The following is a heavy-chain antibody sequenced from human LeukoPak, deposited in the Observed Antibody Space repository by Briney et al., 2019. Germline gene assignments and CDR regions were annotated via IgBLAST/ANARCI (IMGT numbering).Heavy chain of an antibody. D-gene: IGHD2-2*01. J-gene: IGHJ4*02. CDR1: GYTFTGYY. V-gene: IGHV1-2*04. Sequence: ASVKVSCKASGYTFTGYYMHWVRQAPGQGLEWMGWINPNSGGTNYAQKFQGWVTMARDTSISTAYMELSRLRSDDTAVYYCARESSPHCSSTSCYRLYYFDYWGQGTLVTVSS. CDR3: ARESSPHCSSTSCYRLYYFDY. CDR2: INPNSGGT.